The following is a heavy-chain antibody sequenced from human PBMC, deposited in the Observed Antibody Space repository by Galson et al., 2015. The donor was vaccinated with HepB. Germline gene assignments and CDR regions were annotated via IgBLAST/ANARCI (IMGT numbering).Heavy chain of an antibody. J-gene: IGHJ5*02. CDR2: INPSGGST. Sequence: SVKVSCKASGYTFTSYYMHWVRQAPGQGLEWMGIINPSGGSTSYAQKFQGRVTMTRDTSTSTVYMELSSLRSEDTAVYYCATGYTPEAIRITVFGVVIRPQWFDPWGQGTLVTVSS. D-gene: IGHD3-3*01. CDR1: GYTFTSYY. CDR3: ATGYTPEAIRITVFGVVIRPQWFDP. V-gene: IGHV1-46*01.